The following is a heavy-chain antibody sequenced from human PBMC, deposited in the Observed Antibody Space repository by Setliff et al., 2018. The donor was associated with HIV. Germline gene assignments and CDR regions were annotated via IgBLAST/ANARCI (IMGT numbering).Heavy chain of an antibody. D-gene: IGHD3-10*01. CDR1: GGSFNDYY. V-gene: IGHV4-34*01. CDR2: IDHSGST. Sequence: SETLSLTCAVYGGSFNDYYWTWIRHPPGKGLGWIGEIDHSGSTKYHASLKSRVTISIDTSKNQISLKLSSVTAADTAVYYCARGLNYYGSGSYLPLGYWGQGTLVTVSS. J-gene: IGHJ4*02. CDR3: ARGLNYYGSGSYLPLGY.